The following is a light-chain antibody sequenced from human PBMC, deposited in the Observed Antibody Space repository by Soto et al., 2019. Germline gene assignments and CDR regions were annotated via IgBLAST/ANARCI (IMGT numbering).Light chain of an antibody. CDR1: QSVSSY. V-gene: IGKV3D-15*01. Sequence: GXXATXSCRASQSVSSYLAWYQQKPGQAPRLLIYGASTRATGIPARFSGSGSGTEFTLTISSLQSEDFAVYYCQQYNNWPPITFGQGTRLEIK. J-gene: IGKJ5*01. CDR3: QQYNNWPPIT. CDR2: GAS.